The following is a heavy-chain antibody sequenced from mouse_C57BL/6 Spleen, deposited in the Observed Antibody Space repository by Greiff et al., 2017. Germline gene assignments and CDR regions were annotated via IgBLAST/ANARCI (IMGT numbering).Heavy chain of an antibody. CDR3: ARGGYGNYFDD. D-gene: IGHD2-1*01. J-gene: IGHJ2*01. CDR1: GYTFTSYW. CDR2: IYPSDSYT. V-gene: IGHV1-69*01. Sequence: QVQLQQPGAELVMPGASVKLSCKASGYTFTSYWMHWVKQRPGQGLEWIGEIYPSDSYTNYNQKFKGKSTLTVDKSSSTAYMQLSSLTSEDSAVXYCARGGYGNYFDDWGQGTTLTVSS.